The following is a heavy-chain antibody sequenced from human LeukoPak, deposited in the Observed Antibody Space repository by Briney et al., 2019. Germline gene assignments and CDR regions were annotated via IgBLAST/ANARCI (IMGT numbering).Heavy chain of an antibody. D-gene: IGHD5-18*01. Sequence: GGSLRLSCTASGFTFKNYAMTWVRQAPGKGLVWVSRINSDGSSTSYADSVKGRFTISRDNAKNTLYLQMNSLRAEDTAVYYCARDREYSYGHHRHKLKYYYYYYMDVWGKGTTVTISS. CDR2: INSDGSST. V-gene: IGHV3-74*01. J-gene: IGHJ6*03. CDR1: GFTFKNYA. CDR3: ARDREYSYGHHRHKLKYYYYYYMDV.